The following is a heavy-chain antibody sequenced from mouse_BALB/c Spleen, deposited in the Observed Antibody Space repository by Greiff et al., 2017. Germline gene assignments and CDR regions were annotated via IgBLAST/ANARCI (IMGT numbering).Heavy chain of an antibody. CDR2: ISSGGSYT. J-gene: IGHJ4*01. Sequence: EVKLMESGGDLVKPGGSLKLSCAASGFTFSSYGMSWVRQTPDKRLEWVATISSGGSYTYYPDSVKGRFTISRDNAKNTLYLQMSSLKSEDTAMYYCARHPSYDDSFYAMDYWGQGTSVTVSS. D-gene: IGHD2-14*01. V-gene: IGHV5-6*01. CDR1: GFTFSSYG. CDR3: ARHPSYDDSFYAMDY.